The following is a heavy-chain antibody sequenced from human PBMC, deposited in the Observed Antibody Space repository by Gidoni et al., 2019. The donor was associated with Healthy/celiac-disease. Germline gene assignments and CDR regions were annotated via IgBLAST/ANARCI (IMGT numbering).Heavy chain of an antibody. J-gene: IGHJ3*02. CDR1: GFIISRSY. V-gene: IGHV3-66*01. D-gene: IGHD4-17*01. CDR2: IYTGIST. Sequence: EVQVVESGEGLVQPGGSLRPSCAASGFIISRSYMNWVRQAPGKGLEWVSVIYTGISTYYADSVKGRFTISRDNSKNTLYLQMNSLRVEDTAVYYCARVEDDYGALGAFDIWGQGTMVTVSS. CDR3: ARVEDDYGALGAFDI.